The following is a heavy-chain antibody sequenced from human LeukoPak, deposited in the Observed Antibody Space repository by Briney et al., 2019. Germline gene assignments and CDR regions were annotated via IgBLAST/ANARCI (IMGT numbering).Heavy chain of an antibody. V-gene: IGHV3-43*01. CDR2: ISWDGGNR. J-gene: IGHJ4*02. D-gene: IGHD6-13*01. CDR1: GFTFDDYS. CDR3: AKDYSSSGPFDY. Sequence: GGSLRLSCTASGFTFDDYSMHWVRQAPGKGLEWVSLISWDGGNREYADSVKGRFTISRDNSRNSLFLQMNSLTTEDTAFYYCAKDYSSSGPFDYWGQGTLVTVSS.